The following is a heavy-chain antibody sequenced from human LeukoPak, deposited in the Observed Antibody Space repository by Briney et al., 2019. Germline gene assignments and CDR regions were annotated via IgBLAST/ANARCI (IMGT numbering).Heavy chain of an antibody. D-gene: IGHD6-13*01. J-gene: IGHJ5*02. V-gene: IGHV1-69*06. CDR2: IIPIFGAA. CDR3: ARSGSSWYFNWFDP. Sequence: ASVKVSCKASGGTFSSYTLSWVRQAPGQGLEWMGGIIPIFGAANYAQKFQDRVTITADKSTSTAYMELSSLRSEDTAVYYCARSGSSWYFNWFDPWGQGTLVTVSS. CDR1: GGTFSSYT.